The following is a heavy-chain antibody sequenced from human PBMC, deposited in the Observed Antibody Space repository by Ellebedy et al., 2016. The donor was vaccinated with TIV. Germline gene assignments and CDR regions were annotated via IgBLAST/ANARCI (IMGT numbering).Heavy chain of an antibody. CDR1: GFTFSSYS. Sequence: GESLKISCAASGFTFSSYSMNWVRQAPGKGLEWVSSISSSSSYIYYADSVTGRFTISRDNAKNSLYLPMNSLSAEDTAVYYCASSDYSNHNWFDPWGQGTLVTVSS. D-gene: IGHD4-11*01. CDR3: ASSDYSNHNWFDP. J-gene: IGHJ5*02. V-gene: IGHV3-21*01. CDR2: ISSSSSYI.